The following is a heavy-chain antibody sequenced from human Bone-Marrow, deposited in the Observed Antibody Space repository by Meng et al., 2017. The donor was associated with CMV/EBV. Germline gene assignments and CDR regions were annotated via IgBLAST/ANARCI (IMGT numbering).Heavy chain of an antibody. Sequence: CKASGSTFSSDAISWVRQAPGQGLEWMGGIIPIFGTANYAQKFQGRVTITTDESTSTAYMELSSLRSEDTAVYYCARVPYYGSGYTSPWGQGTLVTVSS. V-gene: IGHV1-69*05. CDR1: GSTFSSDA. J-gene: IGHJ5*02. D-gene: IGHD3-10*01. CDR2: IIPIFGTA. CDR3: ARVPYYGSGYTSP.